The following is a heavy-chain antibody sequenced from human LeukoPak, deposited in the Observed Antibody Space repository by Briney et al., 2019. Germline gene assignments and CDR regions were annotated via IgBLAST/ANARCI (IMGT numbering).Heavy chain of an antibody. CDR3: ARYDILTGYNY. CDR2: INPNSGGT. CDR1: GYTFTGYY. D-gene: IGHD3-9*01. Sequence: ASVKVSCKASGYTFTGYYMHWVRQAPGQGLEWMGWINPNSGGTNYAQKFQDWVTMTRDTSISTAYMELSRLRSDDTAVYYCARYDILTGYNYWGQGTLVTVSS. V-gene: IGHV1-2*04. J-gene: IGHJ4*02.